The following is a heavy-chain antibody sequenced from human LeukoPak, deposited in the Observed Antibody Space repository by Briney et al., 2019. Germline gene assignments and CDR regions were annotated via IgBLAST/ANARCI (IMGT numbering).Heavy chain of an antibody. CDR1: GFAYSNFA. Sequence: PGRSLRLSCSASGFAYSNFAMHWVRQAPGKGLEWVAVVSYEGTIKYYTDSAKGRFTISRDNSGNIISLQMNNLTTEDTATYYCAREKFDSWGQGAPVTVSP. CDR2: VSYEGTIK. J-gene: IGHJ5*01. V-gene: IGHV3-30*14. CDR3: AREKFDS.